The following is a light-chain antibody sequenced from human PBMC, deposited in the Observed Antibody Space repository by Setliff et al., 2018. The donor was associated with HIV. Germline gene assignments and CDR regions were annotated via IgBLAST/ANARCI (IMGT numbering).Light chain of an antibody. V-gene: IGLV1-44*01. CDR3: AAWDDRLNGFYV. J-gene: IGLJ1*01. CDR1: NSNIGSNT. Sequence: QSVLTQPPSASGTPGQRVTISCSGSNSNIGSNTVNWYQQLPGTAPKLFIYSNDQRPSGVPDRFSGSKSGTSASLAISGLRSEDEANYYCAAWDDRLNGFYVFGTGTKVTVL. CDR2: SND.